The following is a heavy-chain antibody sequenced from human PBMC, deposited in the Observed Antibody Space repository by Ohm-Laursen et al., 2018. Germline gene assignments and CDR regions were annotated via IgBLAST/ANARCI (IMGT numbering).Heavy chain of an antibody. CDR3: ARDSEVRYYYYGMDV. D-gene: IGHD3-10*01. CDR2: IYSGGST. CDR1: GFTVSSNY. J-gene: IGHJ6*02. Sequence: SLRLSCAASGFTVSSNYMSWVRQAPGKGLEWVSVIYSGGSTYYADSVKGRFTISRDNSKNTLYLQMNSLRAEDTAVYYCARDSEVRYYYYGMDVWGQGTTVTVSS. V-gene: IGHV3-53*01.